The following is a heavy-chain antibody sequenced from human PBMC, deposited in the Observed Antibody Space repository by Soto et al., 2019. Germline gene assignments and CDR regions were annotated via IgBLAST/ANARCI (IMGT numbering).Heavy chain of an antibody. D-gene: IGHD3-16*01. Sequence: PGGSLRLYCSSSGFTLRSYAMSWVRQAPGKGLEWVSAISGSGGSTYYADSVKGRFTISRDNSKNTLYLQMNSLRAEDTAVYYCAKDRYVITFGGVSDYWGQGTLVTVSS. CDR3: AKDRYVITFGGVSDY. CDR1: GFTLRSYA. J-gene: IGHJ4*02. V-gene: IGHV3-23*01. CDR2: ISGSGGST.